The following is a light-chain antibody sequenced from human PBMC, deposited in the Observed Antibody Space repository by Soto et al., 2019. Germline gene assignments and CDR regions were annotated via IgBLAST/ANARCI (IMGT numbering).Light chain of an antibody. CDR3: QQFNKWPWT. CDR2: GTS. V-gene: IGKV3-15*01. J-gene: IGKJ1*01. Sequence: EVVMTQSPATLSVSAGDRATLSCRASQSVSSNLAWYQQIPGQAPRLLIYGTSTRATGIPARFRGSGSGTEFTLTISSLQSEDSAVYYCQQFNKWPWTFGQGTKVEIK. CDR1: QSVSSN.